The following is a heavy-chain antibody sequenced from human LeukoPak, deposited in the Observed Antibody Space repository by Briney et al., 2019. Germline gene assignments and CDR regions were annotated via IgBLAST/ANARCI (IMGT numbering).Heavy chain of an antibody. CDR1: GYTFTSYG. J-gene: IGHJ5*02. CDR3: ARRIRGYSYGPNNWFDP. D-gene: IGHD5-18*01. Sequence: ASVKVSCKASGYTFTSYGISWVRQAPGQGLEWMGWISAYNGNTNYAQKLQGRVTMTTDTSTSTAYMELRSLRSDDTAVYYCARRIRGYSYGPNNWFDPWGQGTLVTVXS. CDR2: ISAYNGNT. V-gene: IGHV1-18*01.